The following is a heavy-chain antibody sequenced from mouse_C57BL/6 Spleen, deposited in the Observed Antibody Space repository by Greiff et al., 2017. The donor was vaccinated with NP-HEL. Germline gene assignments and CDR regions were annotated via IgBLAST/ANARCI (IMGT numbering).Heavy chain of an antibody. CDR3: ARHYGSAMDY. CDR1: GFTFSDYG. V-gene: IGHV5-17*01. Sequence: EVKLVESGGGLVKPGGSLKLSCAASGFTFSDYGMHWVRQAPEKGLEWVAYISSGSSTIYYADTVKGRFTISRDNAKNTLFLQMTSLRSEDTAMYYCARHYGSAMDYWGQGTSVTVSS. CDR2: ISSGSSTI. J-gene: IGHJ4*01. D-gene: IGHD1-1*01.